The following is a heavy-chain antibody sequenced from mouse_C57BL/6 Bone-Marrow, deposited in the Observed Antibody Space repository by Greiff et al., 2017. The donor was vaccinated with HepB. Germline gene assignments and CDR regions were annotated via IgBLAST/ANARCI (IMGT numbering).Heavy chain of an antibody. CDR2: IYPRSGNT. Sequence: QVQLQQSGAELARPGASVKLSCKASGYTFTSYGISWVKQRTGQGLEWIGEIYPRSGNTYYNEKFKGKATLTADKSSSTAYMELRSLTSEDSAVYFCARTGIYYDSYYYAMDYGGQGTSVTVSS. J-gene: IGHJ4*01. CDR1: GYTFTSYG. CDR3: ARTGIYYDSYYYAMDY. V-gene: IGHV1-81*01. D-gene: IGHD2-4*01.